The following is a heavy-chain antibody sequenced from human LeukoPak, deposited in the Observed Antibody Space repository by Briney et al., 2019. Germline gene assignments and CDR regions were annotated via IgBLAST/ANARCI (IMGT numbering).Heavy chain of an antibody. CDR3: ARSNDSSSGYFDY. D-gene: IGHD6-6*01. CDR2: ISGSGGRT. J-gene: IGHJ4*02. CDR1: GFPFSSNG. V-gene: IGHV3-23*01. Sequence: GGSLRLSCGAPGFPFSSNGMTWVRQAPGKGLGGVSAISGSGGRTNFADSGKGRFTIPRENAKNSLYLQTNSLRAEDTAVYYCARSNDSSSGYFDYWGQGTLVTVSS.